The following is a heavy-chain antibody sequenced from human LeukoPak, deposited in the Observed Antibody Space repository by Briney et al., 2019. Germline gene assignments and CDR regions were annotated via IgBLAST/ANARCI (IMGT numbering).Heavy chain of an antibody. J-gene: IGHJ4*02. Sequence: PGGSLRLSCAASGFTFSDYYMSWIRQAPGKGLEGVSYISSSSSYTNYADSVKGRFTISRDNAKNSLYLQMNSLRAEDTAVYYCARATIAVAEHFDYWGQGTLVTVSS. CDR3: ARATIAVAEHFDY. V-gene: IGHV3-11*06. D-gene: IGHD6-19*01. CDR2: ISSSSSYT. CDR1: GFTFSDYY.